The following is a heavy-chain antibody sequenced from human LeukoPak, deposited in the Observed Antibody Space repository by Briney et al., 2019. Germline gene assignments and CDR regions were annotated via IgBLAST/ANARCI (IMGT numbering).Heavy chain of an antibody. J-gene: IGHJ4*02. Sequence: SETLSLTCTVSGGSISSSSYYWGWIRQPPGKGLEWIGEINHSGSTNYNPSLKSRVTISVDTSKNQFSLKLSSVTAADTAVYYCARGRSLDFDYWGQGTLVTVSS. V-gene: IGHV4-39*07. CDR3: ARGRSLDFDY. CDR1: GGSISSSSYY. CDR2: INHSGST.